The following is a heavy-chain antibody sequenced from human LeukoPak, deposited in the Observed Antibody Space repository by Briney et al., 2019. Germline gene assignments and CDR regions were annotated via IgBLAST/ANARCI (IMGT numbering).Heavy chain of an antibody. CDR3: AKGASYSDY. Sequence: GGSLRLSCAASGFTFDDHGMIWVRQVPGKGLQWVAGINWNGGSTGYADSVKGRFTISRDNSKNTLYLQMNSLRADDTAVYYCAKGASYSDYWGQGTLVTVSS. J-gene: IGHJ4*02. CDR1: GFTFDDHG. CDR2: INWNGGST. V-gene: IGHV3-20*04.